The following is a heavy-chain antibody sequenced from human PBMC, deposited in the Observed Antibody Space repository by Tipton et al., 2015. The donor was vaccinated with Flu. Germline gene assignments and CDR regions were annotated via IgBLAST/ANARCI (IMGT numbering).Heavy chain of an antibody. J-gene: IGHJ3*02. CDR3: ARVRGGYCSSTTCYEAFDI. Sequence: SLRLSSAASGFTFSSYWMSWVRQAPGKGLEWVANIKQDGSEKYYVDSVKGRFTISRDNAKNPLYLQMNSLRAEDTAVYYCARVRGGYCSSTTCYEAFDIWGQGTMVTVSS. CDR2: IKQDGSEK. D-gene: IGHD2-2*01. CDR1: GFTFSSYW. V-gene: IGHV3-7*04.